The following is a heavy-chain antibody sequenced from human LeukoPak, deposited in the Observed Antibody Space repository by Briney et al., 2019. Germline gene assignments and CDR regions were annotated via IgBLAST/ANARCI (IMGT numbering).Heavy chain of an antibody. V-gene: IGHV4-59*01. J-gene: IGHJ6*03. CDR2: IYYSGST. D-gene: IGHD4-23*01. CDR1: GGSISSYY. Sequence: PSETLSLTCTVSGGSISSYYWSWIRQPPGKGLEWIGYIYYSGSTNYNPSLKSRVTISVDTSKNQFSLKLSSVTAADTAVYYCARGGYGGNSFRVYYYYMDVWGKGTTVTVSS. CDR3: ARGGYGGNSFRVYYYYMDV.